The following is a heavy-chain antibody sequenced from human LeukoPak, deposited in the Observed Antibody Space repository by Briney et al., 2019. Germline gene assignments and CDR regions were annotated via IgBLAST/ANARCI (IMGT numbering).Heavy chain of an antibody. V-gene: IGHV4-4*02. CDR3: AVAGIAAAGDWFDP. CDR1: GGSISSSNW. CDR2: IYHSGST. J-gene: IGHJ5*02. D-gene: IGHD6-13*01. Sequence: PSETLSLTCAVSGGSISSSNWWSWVRQPPGKGLEWIGEIYHSGSTNYNPSLKSRVTISVDKSKNQFSLKLSSVTAADTAVYYCAVAGIAAAGDWFDPWGQGTLVTGSS.